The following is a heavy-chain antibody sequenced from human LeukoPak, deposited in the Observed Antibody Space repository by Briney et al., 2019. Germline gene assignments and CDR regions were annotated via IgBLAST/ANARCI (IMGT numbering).Heavy chain of an antibody. CDR2: INHSGST. J-gene: IGHJ4*02. Sequence: SETLSLTCAVYGGSFSGYYWGWIRQPPGKGLEWIGEINHSGSTNYNPSLKSRVTISVDTSKNQFSLKLSSVTAADTAVYYCARVTPYYYDSSGYYSDYWGQGTLVTVSS. D-gene: IGHD3-22*01. CDR3: ARVTPYYYDSSGYYSDY. CDR1: GGSFSGYY. V-gene: IGHV4-34*01.